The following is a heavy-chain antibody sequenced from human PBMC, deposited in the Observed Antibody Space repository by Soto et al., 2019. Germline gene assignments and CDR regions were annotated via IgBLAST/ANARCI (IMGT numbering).Heavy chain of an antibody. CDR1: GFTFSSYW. V-gene: IGHV3-7*01. D-gene: IGHD3-10*01. CDR3: ARLLNRLLWFGELLGPGFDY. Sequence: EVQLVESGGGLVQPGGSLRLSCAASGFTFSSYWMSWVRQAPGKGLEWVANIKQDGSEKYYVDSVKGRFTISRDNAKNSLYLQMNSLRAEDTAVYYCARLLNRLLWFGELLGPGFDYWGQGTLVTVSS. J-gene: IGHJ4*02. CDR2: IKQDGSEK.